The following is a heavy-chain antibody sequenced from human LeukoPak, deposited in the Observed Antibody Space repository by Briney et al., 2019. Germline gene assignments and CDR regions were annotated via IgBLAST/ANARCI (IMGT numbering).Heavy chain of an antibody. V-gene: IGHV1-2*02. CDR2: INPNSGGT. D-gene: IGHD2-2*02. CDR3: ARRYCSSTSCYNGFYY. J-gene: IGHJ4*02. Sequence: ASVKVSCKASGYTFTGYYIHWVRQAPGQGLECMGWINPNSGGTNYAQKFQGRVTMTRDTSISTAYMELSRLRSDDTAVYYCARRYCSSTSCYNGFYYWGQGTLVTVSS. CDR1: GYTFTGYY.